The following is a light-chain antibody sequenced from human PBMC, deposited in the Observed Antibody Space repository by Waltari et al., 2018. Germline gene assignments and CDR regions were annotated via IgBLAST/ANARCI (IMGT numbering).Light chain of an antibody. CDR2: YDS. V-gene: IGLV3-21*01. CDR3: QLWESGSDRVV. J-gene: IGLJ2*01. Sequence: SYVLTQPPSVSVAPGKAARITCGGNSIGSRSENWYQQKPGQAPVLVIYYDSDRPSGIPERISGSKSGNTATLTISRVEAGDEAAYYCQLWESGSDRVVFGGGTKLTVL. CDR1: SIGSRS.